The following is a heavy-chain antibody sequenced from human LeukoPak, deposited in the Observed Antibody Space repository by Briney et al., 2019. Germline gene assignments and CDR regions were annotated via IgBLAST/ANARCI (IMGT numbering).Heavy chain of an antibody. CDR3: ARGRAYMVRGVRLDP. D-gene: IGHD3-10*01. V-gene: IGHV4-4*02. CDR1: GGSISSSDW. CDR2: IYHSGST. J-gene: IGHJ5*02. Sequence: SETLSLTCAVSGGSISSSDWWSWVRQPPGKGLEWIGEIYHSGSTNYNPSLKSRVTISVDTSKNQFSLKLSSVTAADTAVYYCARGRAYMVRGVRLDPWGHGTLVTVSS.